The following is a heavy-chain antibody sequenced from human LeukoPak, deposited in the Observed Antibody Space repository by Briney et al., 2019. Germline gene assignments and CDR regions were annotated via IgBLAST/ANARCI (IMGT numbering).Heavy chain of an antibody. V-gene: IGHV4-61*02. D-gene: IGHD3-22*01. J-gene: IGHJ4*02. CDR3: ARDGLQYYYDSSGYYFAHGYFDY. CDR1: GGSISSGSYY. CDR2: IYTSGST. Sequence: SETLSLTCTVSGGSISSGSYYWSWIRQPAGKGLEWIGRIYTSGSTNYNPSLKSRVTISVDTSKNQFSLKLSSVTAADTAVYYCARDGLQYYYDSSGYYFAHGYFDYWGQGTLVTVSS.